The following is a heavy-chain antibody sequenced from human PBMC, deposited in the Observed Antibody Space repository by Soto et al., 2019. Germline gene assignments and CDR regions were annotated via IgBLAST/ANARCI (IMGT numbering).Heavy chain of an antibody. Sequence: SETLSLTCAVYGGSFSGYYWSWIRQPPGKGLEWIGEINHSGSTNYNPSLKSRVTISVDTSKNQFSLKLSSVTAADTAVYYCARGPNILWGQGNLVTVS. CDR3: ARGPNIL. CDR2: INHSGST. CDR1: GGSFSGYY. J-gene: IGHJ4*02. V-gene: IGHV4-34*01.